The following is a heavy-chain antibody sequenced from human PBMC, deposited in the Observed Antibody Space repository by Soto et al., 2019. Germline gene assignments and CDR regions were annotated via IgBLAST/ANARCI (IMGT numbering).Heavy chain of an antibody. CDR3: AKDKMEQWLVGGYYDY. V-gene: IGHV3-23*01. CDR2: FSGSGGTT. J-gene: IGHJ4*02. CDR1: GFTFSNYA. Sequence: GGSLRLSCAASGFTFSNYAMNWVRQAPGKGLEWVSAFSGSGGTTYYAASVKGRFTISRDNSKNTVYLQMNSLRADDTAVYYCAKDKMEQWLVGGYYDYWGQGALVTVSS. D-gene: IGHD6-19*01.